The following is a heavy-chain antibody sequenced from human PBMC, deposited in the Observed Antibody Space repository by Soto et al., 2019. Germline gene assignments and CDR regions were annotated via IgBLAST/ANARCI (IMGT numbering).Heavy chain of an antibody. V-gene: IGHV3-30*03. CDR1: GFTFSSYG. Sequence: GGSLRLSCAASGFTFSSYGMHWVRQAPGKGLEWVAVISYDGSNKYYADSVKGRFTISRDNSKNTLYLQMNSLRAEDTAVYYCARRGYSGANYFDYWGLGTLVTVSS. J-gene: IGHJ4*02. D-gene: IGHD5-12*01. CDR2: ISYDGSNK. CDR3: ARRGYSGANYFDY.